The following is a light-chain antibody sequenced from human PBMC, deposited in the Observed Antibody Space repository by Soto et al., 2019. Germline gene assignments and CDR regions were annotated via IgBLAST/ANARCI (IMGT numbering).Light chain of an antibody. V-gene: IGKV1-39*01. CDR3: QQSDSTPT. Sequence: IQMPQSKSSLSASLGDRFTITCRASQSISSYLNWYQQKPGKAPKLLIYAASSLQSGVPSRFSGSGSGTDFTLTISSLQPEDFATYYCQQSDSTPTFGHGTRLEIK. CDR2: AAS. CDR1: QSISSY. J-gene: IGKJ5*01.